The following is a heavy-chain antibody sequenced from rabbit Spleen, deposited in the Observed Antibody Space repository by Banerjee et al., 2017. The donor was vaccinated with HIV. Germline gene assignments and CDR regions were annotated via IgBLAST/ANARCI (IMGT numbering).Heavy chain of an antibody. CDR3: ARDTGTSFSTYGMDL. CDR1: GFSFSSNYW. J-gene: IGHJ6*01. Sequence: QSLEESGGDLVKPGASLTLTCTASGFSFSSNYWICWVRQAPGKGLEWIACIWTTNGHTAYASWAKGRFTISKTSSTTVTLQMTSLTAADTATYFCARDTGTSFSTYGMDLWGQGTLVTVS. D-gene: IGHD8-1*01. CDR2: IWTTNGHT. V-gene: IGHV1S40*01.